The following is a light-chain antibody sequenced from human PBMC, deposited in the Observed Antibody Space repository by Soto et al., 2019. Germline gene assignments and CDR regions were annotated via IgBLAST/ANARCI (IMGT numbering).Light chain of an antibody. CDR1: QNVSSN. J-gene: IGKJ5*01. Sequence: TVLTQSPGTLSLSPGERATLSCRASQNVSSNLLVWYQQHPGQAPRLLIYGASSRATGIPARFSGSGFGTEFTLTISSLQSEDFAVYYCQQYNNWPPITFGQGTRLEIK. V-gene: IGKV3D-15*01. CDR3: QQYNNWPPIT. CDR2: GAS.